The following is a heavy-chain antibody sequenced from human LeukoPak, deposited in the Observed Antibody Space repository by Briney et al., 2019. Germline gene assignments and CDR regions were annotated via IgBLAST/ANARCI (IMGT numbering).Heavy chain of an antibody. D-gene: IGHD6-13*01. Sequence: GASVKVSCKASGYTFTSYGISWVRQAPGQGLEWMGWISAYNGNTNYAQKLQGRVTMTTDTSTSTAYMELRSLRSDDTAVYYCARDIEAAAGYHYFDYWGQGTLVTVSS. CDR1: GYTFTSYG. CDR3: ARDIEAAAGYHYFDY. CDR2: ISAYNGNT. V-gene: IGHV1-18*01. J-gene: IGHJ4*02.